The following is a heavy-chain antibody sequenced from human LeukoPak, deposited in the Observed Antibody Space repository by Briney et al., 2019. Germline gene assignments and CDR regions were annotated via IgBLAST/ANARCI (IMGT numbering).Heavy chain of an antibody. Sequence: SETLSLTCTVSGGSISSYYWSWIRQPPGKGLEWIGYIYYSGSTNYNPSLKSRVTISVDTSKNQFSLKLSSVTAADTAVYYCARVRRSSGDRGVDYWGQGTLVTVSS. CDR1: GGSISSYY. CDR2: IYYSGST. J-gene: IGHJ4*02. CDR3: ARVRRSSGDRGVDY. D-gene: IGHD7-27*01. V-gene: IGHV4-59*08.